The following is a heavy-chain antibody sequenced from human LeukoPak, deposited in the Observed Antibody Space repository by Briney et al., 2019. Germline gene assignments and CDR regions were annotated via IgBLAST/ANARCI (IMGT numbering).Heavy chain of an antibody. J-gene: IGHJ6*03. V-gene: IGHV3-23*01. Sequence: GGSLRLSCAASGFTFRSYAMSWVRQAPGKGPEWVSGISGSGGSTYYADSVKGRFTISRDNSKNTLYLQMNSLRAEDTAVYYCARGSYGYYYYYYMDVWGKGTTVTISS. CDR2: ISGSGGST. CDR3: ARGSYGYYYYYYMDV. D-gene: IGHD5-18*01. CDR1: GFTFRSYA.